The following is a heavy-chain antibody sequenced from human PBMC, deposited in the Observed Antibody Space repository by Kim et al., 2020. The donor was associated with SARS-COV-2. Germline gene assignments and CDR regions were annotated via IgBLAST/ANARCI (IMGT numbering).Heavy chain of an antibody. J-gene: IGHJ3*01. CDR3: ARDREPARGTFGDFHV. D-gene: IGHD3-10*01. CDR1: GYTFSAYY. CDR2: IDPNNGAT. V-gene: IGHV1-2*02. Sequence: ASVKVSCKASGYTFSAYYIHWLRQAPGQGLEWMGWIDPNNGATNSAPKFQGRVTMTGDTSISTAYLELNGLTSDDTALYCCARDREPARGTFGDFHVWGQGTMVLVS.